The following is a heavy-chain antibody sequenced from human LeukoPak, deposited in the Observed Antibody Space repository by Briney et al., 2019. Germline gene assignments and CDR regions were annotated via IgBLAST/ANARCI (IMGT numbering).Heavy chain of an antibody. CDR1: GGSFSGYY. CDR3: ARGNNPNWFDP. D-gene: IGHD1-14*01. V-gene: IGHV4-34*01. CDR2: INHSGST. J-gene: IGHJ5*02. Sequence: SESLSLTCAVYGGSFSGYYWSWIRQPPGKGLEWIGEINHSGSTNYNPSLKSRVTISVDTSKNQFSLKLSSVTAADTAVYYCARGNNPNWFDPWGQGTLVTVSS.